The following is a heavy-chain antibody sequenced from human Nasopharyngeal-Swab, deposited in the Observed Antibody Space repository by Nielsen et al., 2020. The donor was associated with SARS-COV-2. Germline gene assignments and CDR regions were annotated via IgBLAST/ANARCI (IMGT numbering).Heavy chain of an antibody. D-gene: IGHD2-2*01. CDR3: ARGDSYCSTPSCFIGYYYLDV. V-gene: IGHV4-31*03. J-gene: IGHJ6*03. Sequence: SETLSLTCIVSGGSITSDDHYWSWIRQHPGKGLEWIVYIYYSGSTYYNPSLKSRVTISVDRSKNQFSLKFSSVTAADTAVYYCARGDSYCSTPSCFIGYYYLDVWGKGTTVTVSS. CDR1: GGSITSDDHY. CDR2: IYYSGST.